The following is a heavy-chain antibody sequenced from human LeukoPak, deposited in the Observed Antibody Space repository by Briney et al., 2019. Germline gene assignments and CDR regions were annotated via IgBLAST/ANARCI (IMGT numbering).Heavy chain of an antibody. D-gene: IGHD6-6*01. V-gene: IGHV3-74*01. Sequence: PGGSLRLSCAASGFSFSSHWMYWVRQPPERGLVWVSRIKTDGSITTYADSVRGRFTISRDNAKNTLYLQMNSLRAEDTAVYYCASGGRDIAALDYRGQGTLATVSS. CDR3: ASGGRDIAALDY. J-gene: IGHJ4*02. CDR1: GFSFSSHW. CDR2: IKTDGSIT.